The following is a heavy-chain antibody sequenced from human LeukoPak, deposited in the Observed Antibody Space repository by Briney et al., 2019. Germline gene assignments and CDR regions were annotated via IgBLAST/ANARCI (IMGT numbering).Heavy chain of an antibody. CDR1: GYSFTSYW. V-gene: IGHV5-51*01. Sequence: GESLKISCKGSGYSFTSYWIGWVRQMPGKGLELMGIIYPGDSDTRYSPSFQGQVTISADKSISTAYLQWSSLKASDTAMYYCARQSGYCSGGSCSADAFDIWGQGTMVTVSS. CDR3: ARQSGYCSGGSCSADAFDI. J-gene: IGHJ3*02. CDR2: IYPGDSDT. D-gene: IGHD2-15*01.